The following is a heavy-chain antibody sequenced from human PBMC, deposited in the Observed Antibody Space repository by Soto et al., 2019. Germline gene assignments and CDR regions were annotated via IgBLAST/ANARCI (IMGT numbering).Heavy chain of an antibody. CDR3: VKDQDVDLGADIPDAFDV. CDR2: ISGRSDYI. CDR1: GFTFSNYA. J-gene: IGHJ3*01. Sequence: PGGSLRLSCAASGFTFSNYAMTWVRQAPGKRLEWVSGISGRSDYIYYADSVKGRFTISRDNSKSTLYLEMNGLRVDDTAVYYCVKDQDVDLGADIPDAFDVWGRGTKVTVSS. D-gene: IGHD7-27*01. V-gene: IGHV3-23*01.